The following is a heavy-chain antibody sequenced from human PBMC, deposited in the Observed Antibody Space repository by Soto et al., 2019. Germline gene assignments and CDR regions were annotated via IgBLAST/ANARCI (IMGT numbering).Heavy chain of an antibody. J-gene: IGHJ6*02. CDR1: GDTVSSNSVA. Sequence: QTLSLTCVGSGDTVSSNSVAWNWVRQSPSRGLEWLGRTYYRSRWYSDYAVSVRSRIGINADTSKNQVSLQLNSVTPEDTAVYYCARSEEDSDYYYYGMDVWGQGTTVTVSS. CDR2: TYYRSRWYS. V-gene: IGHV6-1*01. CDR3: ARSEEDSDYYYYGMDV. D-gene: IGHD2-15*01.